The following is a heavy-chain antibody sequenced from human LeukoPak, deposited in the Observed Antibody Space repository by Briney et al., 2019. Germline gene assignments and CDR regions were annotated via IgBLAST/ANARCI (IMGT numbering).Heavy chain of an antibody. V-gene: IGHV1-2*02. CDR1: GYTFTGYY. CDR2: INPNSGGT. CDR3: ARDAEIVGAKIGHDY. Sequence: GASVKVSCKASGYTFTGYYMHWVRQAPGQGLEWMGWINPNSGGTNYAQKFQGRVTMTRDTSISTAYMELSRLRSDDTAVYYCARDAEIVGAKIGHDYWGQGTLVTVSS. J-gene: IGHJ4*02. D-gene: IGHD1-26*01.